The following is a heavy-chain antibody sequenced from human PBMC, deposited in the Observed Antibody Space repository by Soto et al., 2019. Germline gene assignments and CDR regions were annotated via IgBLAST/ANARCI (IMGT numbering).Heavy chain of an antibody. CDR2: ISYDGSNK. Sequence: XGSLRLSCAASGFTFSSYAMHWVRQAPGKGLEWVAVISYDGSNKYYADSVKGRFTISRDNSKNTLYLQMNGLRAEDTAVYYCARDANIAAAGTFDYWGQGTLVTVSS. CDR3: ARDANIAAAGTFDY. J-gene: IGHJ4*02. D-gene: IGHD6-13*01. V-gene: IGHV3-30-3*01. CDR1: GFTFSSYA.